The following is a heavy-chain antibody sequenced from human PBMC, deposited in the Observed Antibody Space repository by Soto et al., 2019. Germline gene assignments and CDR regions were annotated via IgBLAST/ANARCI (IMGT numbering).Heavy chain of an antibody. CDR3: ARRKGAARFDYYGMDV. Sequence: EVQLVESGGGLVQPGGSLRLSCAASGFTFSSYWMHWVRQAPGKGLVWVSRINSDGSSTSYADSVKGRFTISRDNAKNTLYLQMNSLRAEETAVYYCARRKGAARFDYYGMDVWGQGTTVTVSS. CDR2: INSDGSST. V-gene: IGHV3-74*01. CDR1: GFTFSSYW. D-gene: IGHD6-6*01. J-gene: IGHJ6*02.